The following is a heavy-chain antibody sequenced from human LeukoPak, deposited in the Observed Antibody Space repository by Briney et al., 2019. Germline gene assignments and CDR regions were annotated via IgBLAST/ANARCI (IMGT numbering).Heavy chain of an antibody. Sequence: ASVKVSCKASGYTFTSYGISWVRQAPGQGLEWMGWISAYNGNTNYAQKLQGRVTMTTDTSTSTAYMELRSLRSDDTAVYYCARDYDSSSWYGSFTVVDYYFDYWGQGTLVTVSS. CDR3: ARDYDSSSWYGSFTVVDYYFDY. CDR1: GYTFTSYG. CDR2: ISAYNGNT. J-gene: IGHJ4*02. V-gene: IGHV1-18*01. D-gene: IGHD6-13*01.